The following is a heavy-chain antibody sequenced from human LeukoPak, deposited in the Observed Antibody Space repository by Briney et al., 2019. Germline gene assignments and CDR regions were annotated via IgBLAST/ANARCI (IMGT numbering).Heavy chain of an antibody. J-gene: IGHJ3*02. Sequence: GGSLRLSCAASGLTFSSYAMSWVRQAPGKGLGWVSAISGSGGSTYYADSVKGRFTISRDNSKNTLYLQMNSLRVEDTAVYYCAKGRGSYLSNAFDIWGQVTMVTVSS. CDR2: ISGSGGST. CDR1: GLTFSSYA. CDR3: AKGRGSYLSNAFDI. V-gene: IGHV3-23*01. D-gene: IGHD1-26*01.